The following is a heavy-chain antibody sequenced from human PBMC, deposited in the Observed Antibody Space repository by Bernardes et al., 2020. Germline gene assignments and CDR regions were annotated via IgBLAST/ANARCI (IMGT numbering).Heavy chain of an antibody. CDR3: ARDKGAYCSSTNCYSYYGMDV. J-gene: IGHJ6*04. CDR2: ISAYNGNT. Sequence: ASVKVSCKASGYTFITYGISWVRQAPGQGLEWMGRISAYNGNTNYAQKVQGRVTMTTDTSTSTVYMELRSLRSDDTAVYYCARDKGAYCSSTNCYSYYGMDVWGKGTTVTVSS. CDR1: GYTFITYG. D-gene: IGHD2-2*01. V-gene: IGHV1-18*01.